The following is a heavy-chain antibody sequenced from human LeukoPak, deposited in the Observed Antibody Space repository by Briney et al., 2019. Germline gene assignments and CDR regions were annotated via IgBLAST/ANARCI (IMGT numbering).Heavy chain of an antibody. CDR2: IYHSGST. CDR3: AGGGYSLLQGV. CDR1: GYSISSGYY. V-gene: IGHV4-38-2*02. D-gene: IGHD5-18*01. Sequence: PSETLSLTCTVSGYSISSGYYWGWIRQPPGKGLEWIGSIYHSGSTYYNPSLKSRVTISVDTSKNQFSLKLSSVTAADTAVYYRAGGGYSLLQGVWGQGTTVTVSS. J-gene: IGHJ6*02.